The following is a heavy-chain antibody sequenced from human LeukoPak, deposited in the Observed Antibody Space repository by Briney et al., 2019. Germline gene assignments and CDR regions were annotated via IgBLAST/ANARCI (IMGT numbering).Heavy chain of an antibody. V-gene: IGHV4-34*01. CDR1: GGSFSGYY. D-gene: IGHD3-10*01. CDR3: AREAPRLLWFGELSPPYYYYYMDV. J-gene: IGHJ6*03. Sequence: KTSETLPLTCAVYGGSFSGYYWSWIRQPPGKGLEWIGEINHSGRTNYNPSLKSRVTISVDTSKNQFSLKLSSVTAADTAVYYCAREAPRLLWFGELSPPYYYYYMDVWGKGTTVTVSS. CDR2: INHSGRT.